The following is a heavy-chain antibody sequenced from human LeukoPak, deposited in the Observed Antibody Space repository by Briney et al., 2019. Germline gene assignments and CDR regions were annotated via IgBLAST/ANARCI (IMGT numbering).Heavy chain of an antibody. V-gene: IGHV3-53*01. CDR1: GFTVSSNY. D-gene: IGHD3-9*01. J-gene: IGHJ6*03. Sequence: GGSLRLSCAASGFTVSSNYMSWVRQAPGKGLEWVSVIYSGGSTYYADSVKGRFTISRDNSKNTLYLQMNSLRAEDTAVYYCARSRYDILTGYIWGAGYYYYMDVWGKGTTVTISS. CDR3: ARSRYDILTGYIWGAGYYYYMDV. CDR2: IYSGGST.